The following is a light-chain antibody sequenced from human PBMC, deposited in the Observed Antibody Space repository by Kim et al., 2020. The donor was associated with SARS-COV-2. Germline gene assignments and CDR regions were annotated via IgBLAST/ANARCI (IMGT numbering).Light chain of an antibody. J-gene: IGLJ2*01. Sequence: QSVLTQPPSVSGAQGQRVTISCTGSSSNIGAGYDVHWYQQLPGTAPKLLIYGNSNRPSGVPDRFSGSKSGTSASLAITGLQAEDEADYYCQSYDSSLSLVVFGGGTQLTVL. CDR1: SSNIGAGYD. CDR2: GNS. CDR3: QSYDSSLSLVV. V-gene: IGLV1-40*01.